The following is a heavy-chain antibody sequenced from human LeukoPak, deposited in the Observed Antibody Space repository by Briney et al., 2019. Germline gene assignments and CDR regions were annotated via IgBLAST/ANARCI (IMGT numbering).Heavy chain of an antibody. V-gene: IGHV1-18*01. CDR2: ISAYNGNT. D-gene: IGHD3-22*01. CDR1: GYTFTSYG. J-gene: IGHJ4*02. CDR3: ARVIGYYYDSSGFPGHFDY. Sequence: ASVKVSCKASGYTFTSYGISWVRQAPGQGLEWMGWISAYNGNTNYAQKLQGRVTMTTDTSTSTAYMELRSLRSDDTAVYYCARVIGYYYDSSGFPGHFDYWGQGTLVTVSS.